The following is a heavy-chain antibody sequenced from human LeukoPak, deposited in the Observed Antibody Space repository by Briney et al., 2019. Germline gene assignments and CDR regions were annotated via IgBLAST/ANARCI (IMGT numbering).Heavy chain of an antibody. J-gene: IGHJ4*02. Sequence: GGSLRLSCAPSGFIFRSYGMHGVRQAPGKGGEWVAVIWYDGSNKYYTDSVKGRFNIYRDNSDNTLYLQMNCLRVEDTAVYYCARGHVRGYSYGFGYWGQGSLVTVSS. D-gene: IGHD5-18*01. CDR2: IWYDGSNK. CDR3: ARGHVRGYSYGFGY. V-gene: IGHV3-33*08. CDR1: GFIFRSYG.